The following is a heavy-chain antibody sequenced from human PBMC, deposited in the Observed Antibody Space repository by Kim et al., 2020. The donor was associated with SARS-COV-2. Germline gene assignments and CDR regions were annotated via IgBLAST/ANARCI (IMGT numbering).Heavy chain of an antibody. D-gene: IGHD1-26*01. J-gene: IGHJ3*02. CDR3: ARHMGAATGDAFDI. Sequence: SPSFQGQVTISADKSINPAYLQWRSLKASDTAMYYCARHMGAATGDAFDIWGQGTMVTVSS. V-gene: IGHV5-51*01.